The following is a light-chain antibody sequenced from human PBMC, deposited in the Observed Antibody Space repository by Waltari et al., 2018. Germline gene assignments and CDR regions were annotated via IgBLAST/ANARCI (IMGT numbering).Light chain of an antibody. V-gene: IGKV3-11*01. CDR3: QHRSNWPLS. CDR1: QSVRSY. J-gene: IGKJ4*01. CDR2: DAS. Sequence: EIVLTQSPATLSLSPGERATLSCRASQSVRSYLAWYQQKPDQAPRLLIYDASNRATGIPARFSGGGSGTDFTLTISGLEPEDFAVYYCQHRSNWPLSFGGGTKVEIK.